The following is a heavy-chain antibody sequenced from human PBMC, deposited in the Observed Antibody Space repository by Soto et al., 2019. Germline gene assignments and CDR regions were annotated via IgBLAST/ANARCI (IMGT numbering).Heavy chain of an antibody. V-gene: IGHV1-18*01. J-gene: IGHJ5*02. CDR3: ARDNHDPTRYSGTYYGWFDP. CDR1: GYTFTSYG. Sequence: QVQLVQSGAEVKKPGASVKVSCKASGYTFTSYGVSWVRQAPGQGLEWMGWIRPYNGNTEYAQKLQGRVTMTTDTSTSTAYMEMRSLRSDDTAVYYCARDNHDPTRYSGTYYGWFDPWGQGTLVTVSS. D-gene: IGHD1-26*01. CDR2: IRPYNGNT.